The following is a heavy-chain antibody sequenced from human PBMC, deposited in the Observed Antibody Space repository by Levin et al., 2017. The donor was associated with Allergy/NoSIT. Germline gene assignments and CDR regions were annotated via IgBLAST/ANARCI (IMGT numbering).Heavy chain of an antibody. V-gene: IGHV3-66*01. Sequence: GESLKISCAASGFSASRNYMSWVRQPPGKGLEWVSVMYPGSSTYNADPVQGRFTISRDNSKNTLFLQMNSLRAEDTAVYYCARVVYGRGTAINSYYYMDVWGKGTTVTVSS. CDR2: MYPGSST. D-gene: IGHD2/OR15-2a*01. J-gene: IGHJ6*03. CDR3: ARVVYGRGTAINSYYYMDV. CDR1: GFSASRNY.